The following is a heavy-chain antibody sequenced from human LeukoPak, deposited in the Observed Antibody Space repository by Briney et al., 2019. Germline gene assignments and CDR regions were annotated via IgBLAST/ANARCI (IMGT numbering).Heavy chain of an antibody. V-gene: IGHV4-59*12. D-gene: IGHD7-27*01. CDR1: GDSISSYY. Sequence: SETLSLTCTVSGDSISSYYWSWIRQPPGKGLEWIGYIYYSGSTSYNPSLKSRVTISVDRSKNQFSLKLSSVTAADTAVYYCAREIAGDRIDYWGQGTLVTVSS. CDR3: AREIAGDRIDY. CDR2: IYYSGST. J-gene: IGHJ4*02.